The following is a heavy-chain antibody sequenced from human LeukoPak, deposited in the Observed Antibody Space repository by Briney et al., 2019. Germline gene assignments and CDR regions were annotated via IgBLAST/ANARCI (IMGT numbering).Heavy chain of an antibody. V-gene: IGHV4-39*07. D-gene: IGHD5-12*01. J-gene: IGHJ4*02. CDR3: ARGKRGYSGYDFDY. CDR1: GGSISRSGYH. CDR2: IYYSGST. Sequence: SETLSLTCTVSGGSISRSGYHWGWIRQPPGKGLEWIGSIYYSGSTYYNPSLKSRVTISVDTSKNQFSLRLSSVTAADTAVYYCARGKRGYSGYDFDYWGQGTLVTVSS.